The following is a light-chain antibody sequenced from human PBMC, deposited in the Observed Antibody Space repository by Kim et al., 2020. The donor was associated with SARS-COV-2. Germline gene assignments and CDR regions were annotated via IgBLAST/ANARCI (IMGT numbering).Light chain of an antibody. CDR1: TGAVTSGHF. CDR3: LLSYSDSRI. J-gene: IGLJ2*01. V-gene: IGLV7-46*01. Sequence: PGGTVTLTCACSTGAVTSGHFPYWFHQKPGQAPRTLIYDTGNRHSWTPARFSGSLLGGKAALTLSAAQPEDEADYYCLLSYSDSRIFGGGTQLTVL. CDR2: DTG.